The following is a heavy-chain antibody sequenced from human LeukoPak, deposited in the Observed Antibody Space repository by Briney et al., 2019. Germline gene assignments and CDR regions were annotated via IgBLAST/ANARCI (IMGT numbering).Heavy chain of an antibody. D-gene: IGHD2-15*01. CDR1: GGSVSSGSYY. CDR3: ARLVVVSLMFDP. V-gene: IGHV4-61*01. Sequence: SETLSLTCTVSGGSVSSGSYYWSWIRQPPGKGLEWIGYIYYSGSTNYNPSLKSRVTISVDTSKNQFSLKLNSVTAADTAVYYCARLVVVSLMFDPWGQGTLVTVSS. CDR2: IYYSGST. J-gene: IGHJ5*02.